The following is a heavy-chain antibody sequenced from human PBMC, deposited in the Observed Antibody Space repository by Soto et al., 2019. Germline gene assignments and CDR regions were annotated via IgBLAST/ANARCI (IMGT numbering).Heavy chain of an antibody. J-gene: IGHJ4*02. V-gene: IGHV4-31*03. CDR1: GGSISSGGYY. CDR2: IYYSGST. D-gene: IGHD3-22*01. CDR3: ARVGYGSSGYYSLYYFDY. Sequence: SETLSLTCTVSGGSISSGGYYWSWIRQHPGKGLEWIGYIYYSGSTYYNPSLKSRVTISVDTSKNQFSLKLSSVTAADTAVYYCARVGYGSSGYYSLYYFDYWGQGTLVTVSS.